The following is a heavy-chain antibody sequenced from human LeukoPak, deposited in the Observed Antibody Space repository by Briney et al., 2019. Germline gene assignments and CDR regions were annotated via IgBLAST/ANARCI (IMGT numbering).Heavy chain of an antibody. CDR2: IKPDGSAT. CDR3: VRGGSMDV. CDR1: GFTSSSYS. Sequence: GRPLRLSCAASGFTSSSYSMNWVRQAPGEGLEWVAIIKPDGSATSYVDSAKGRFTISRDNAKNSLSLQMHSLKVDDTGVYYCVRGGSMDVWGQGTAVTVSS. V-gene: IGHV3-7*05. J-gene: IGHJ6*02.